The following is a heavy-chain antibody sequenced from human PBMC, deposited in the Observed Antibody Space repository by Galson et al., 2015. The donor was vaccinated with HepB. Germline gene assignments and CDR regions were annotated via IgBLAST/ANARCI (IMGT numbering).Heavy chain of an antibody. V-gene: IGHV3-21*01. J-gene: IGHJ4*02. CDR3: ARDWGARCGGGCFIGN. CDR1: GFSFSTYN. Sequence: SLRLYCAASGFSFSTYNMYWVRQAPGKGLEWVSFISFTSGSIYYADSVKGRFTISRDNAKNSLYLQMNSLRVEDTALYYCARDWGARCGGGCFIGNWGQGTLVTVSS. D-gene: IGHD2-21*02. CDR2: ISFTSGSI.